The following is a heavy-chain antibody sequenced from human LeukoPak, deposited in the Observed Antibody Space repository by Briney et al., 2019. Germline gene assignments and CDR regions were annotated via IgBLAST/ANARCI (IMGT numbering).Heavy chain of an antibody. J-gene: IGHJ6*03. V-gene: IGHV1-18*01. Sequence: ASVKVSCKASGYTFTSYGISWVRQAPGQGLEWMGWISAYNGNTNYAQKLQGRVTITTDTSTSTAYMELRSLRSDDTAVYYCARDYGDSYYYYYYMDVWGKGTTVTISS. CDR1: GYTFTSYG. D-gene: IGHD4-17*01. CDR3: ARDYGDSYYYYYYMDV. CDR2: ISAYNGNT.